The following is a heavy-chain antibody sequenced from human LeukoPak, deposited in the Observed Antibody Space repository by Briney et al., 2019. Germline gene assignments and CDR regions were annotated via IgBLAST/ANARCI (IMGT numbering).Heavy chain of an antibody. V-gene: IGHV4-39*01. Sequence: PSETLSLTCTVSGGFISSSTYYWGWIRQPPGKGLEWIGSGYYSGNIYYNPSLKSRVTISVDTPKNQFSLKLSSVTAADTAVYYCARRRGSGWYWEFDYWGQGTLVTVSS. CDR2: GYYSGNI. D-gene: IGHD6-19*01. J-gene: IGHJ4*02. CDR1: GGFISSSTYY. CDR3: ARRRGSGWYWEFDY.